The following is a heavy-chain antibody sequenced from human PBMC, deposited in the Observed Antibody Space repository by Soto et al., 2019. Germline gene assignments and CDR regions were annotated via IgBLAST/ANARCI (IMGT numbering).Heavy chain of an antibody. V-gene: IGHV1-3*01. CDR3: ALHDIFTSFDP. Sequence: ASVKVSCKASGYTFTRYSMHWVRQAPGQRLEWMGWINGGNGDTIYSERFLGRVTFTTDTPASIAYMELSSLTSEDTAVYYCALHDIFTSFDPWGKGTQVTVSS. J-gene: IGHJ5*02. CDR1: GYTFTRYS. CDR2: INGGNGDT. D-gene: IGHD3-9*01.